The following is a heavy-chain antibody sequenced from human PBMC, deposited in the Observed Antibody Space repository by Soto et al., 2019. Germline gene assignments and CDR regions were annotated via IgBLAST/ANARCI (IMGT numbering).Heavy chain of an antibody. CDR3: AKEELDASRDYGMDV. Sequence: EVQLLESGGGLVQPGGSLRLSCAASGFTFSSYAMSWVRQAPGKGLEWVSAISGSGGSTYYADSVKGRFTISRDNSKNALYLQKNSLRAAETAVYYCAKEELDASRDYGMDVWGQGNTVTFSS. CDR1: GFTFSSYA. J-gene: IGHJ6*02. D-gene: IGHD3-10*01. V-gene: IGHV3-23*01. CDR2: ISGSGGST.